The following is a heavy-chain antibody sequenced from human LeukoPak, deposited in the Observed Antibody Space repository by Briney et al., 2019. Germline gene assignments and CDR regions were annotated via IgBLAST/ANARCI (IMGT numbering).Heavy chain of an antibody. Sequence: PGGSLRLSCAASGFTFSSYWMSWVRQAPGKGLEWVANIKQDGSEKYYVDSVKGRFTISRDNTKNSLYLQMNSLRAEDTAVYYCARALLLGAFDYWGQGTLVTVSS. J-gene: IGHJ4*02. V-gene: IGHV3-7*04. CDR1: GFTFSSYW. CDR3: ARALLLGAFDY. D-gene: IGHD3-10*01. CDR2: IKQDGSEK.